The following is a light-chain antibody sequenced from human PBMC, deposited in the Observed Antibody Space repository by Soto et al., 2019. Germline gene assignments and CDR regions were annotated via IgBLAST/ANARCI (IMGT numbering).Light chain of an antibody. CDR2: DAS. CDR1: QSVSSY. V-gene: IGKV3-11*01. J-gene: IGKJ5*01. Sequence: EIVLTQSPATLSLSPGERATLSCRASQSVSSYLVWYQQKPGQAPRLLIYDASNRATGIPARFSGSGSGTYFTLTNSSLDPEDFAVYYCQQRSDWPITFGQGTRLEIK. CDR3: QQRSDWPIT.